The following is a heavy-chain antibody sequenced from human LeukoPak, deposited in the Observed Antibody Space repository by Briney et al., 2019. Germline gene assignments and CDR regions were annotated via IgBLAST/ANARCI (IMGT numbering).Heavy chain of an antibody. V-gene: IGHV3-21*01. CDR3: AAGVPGRYCSGGSCSKFDY. CDR2: ISSSSSYI. J-gene: IGHJ4*02. Sequence: GGSLRLSCAASGFTFDDYGMSWVRQAPGKGLEWVSSISSSSSYIYYADSVKGRFTISRDNAKNSLYLQMNSLRAEDTAVYYCAAGVPGRYCSGGSCSKFDYWGQGTLVTVSS. CDR1: GFTFDDYG. D-gene: IGHD2-15*01.